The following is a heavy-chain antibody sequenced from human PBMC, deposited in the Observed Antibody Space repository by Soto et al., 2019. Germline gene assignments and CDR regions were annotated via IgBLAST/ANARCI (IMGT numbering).Heavy chain of an antibody. CDR2: IYYSGST. D-gene: IGHD5-18*01. J-gene: IGHJ4*02. CDR1: GGSISSGDYY. CDR3: ARVLRIQLWSGYFDY. Sequence: SETLSLTCTVSGGSISSGDYYWSWIRQPPGKGLEWIGYIYYSGSTYYNPSLKSRVTMSLDTSKNQFSLKLSSVTAADTAVYYCARVLRIQLWSGYFDYWGQGTLVTVSS. V-gene: IGHV4-30-4*01.